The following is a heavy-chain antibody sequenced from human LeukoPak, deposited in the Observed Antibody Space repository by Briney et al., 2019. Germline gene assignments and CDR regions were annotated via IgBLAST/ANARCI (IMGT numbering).Heavy chain of an antibody. CDR2: IYYSGST. D-gene: IGHD3-10*01. J-gene: IGHJ5*02. CDR1: GGSISSYY. V-gene: IGHV4-59*08. CDR3: ARNRYYYGSGNYGVPNWFDP. Sequence: SETLSLTCTVSGGSISSYYWSWIRQPPGKGLEWIGYIYYSGSTYYNPSLKSRVTISVDTSKNQFSLKLNSVTAADTAVYYCARNRYYYGSGNYGVPNWFDPWGQGTLVTVSS.